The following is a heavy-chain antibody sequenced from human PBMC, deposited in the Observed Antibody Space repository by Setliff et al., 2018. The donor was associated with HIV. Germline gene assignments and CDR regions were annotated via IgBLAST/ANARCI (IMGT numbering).Heavy chain of an antibody. V-gene: IGHV3-30*02. CDR3: ARDRYSGSSTDY. J-gene: IGHJ4*02. CDR1: GFTFISYG. D-gene: IGHD1-26*01. Sequence: GGSLRLSCAVSGFTFISYGMYWVRQAPGKGLEWVAFIRYDGNNQYYTDSVKGRFTISRDNSKNTLYLQMNSLRAEDTAVYYCARDRYSGSSTDYWGQGTLVTVSS. CDR2: IRYDGNNQ.